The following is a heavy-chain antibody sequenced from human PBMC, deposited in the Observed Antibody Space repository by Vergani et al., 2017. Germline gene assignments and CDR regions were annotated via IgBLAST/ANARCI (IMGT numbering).Heavy chain of an antibody. CDR1: EYTFTSYY. CDR2: INPSGGST. V-gene: IGHV1-46*01. CDR3: AGDSRYCSSTSCYVGRDLFDP. D-gene: IGHD2-2*01. Sequence: QVKLVQSGAEVKKPGASVKVSCKASEYTFTSYYMHWVRQAHGQGLEGMGIINPSGGSTSYAQKFQGRVTMTRDTSTSTVYKELSSLRSEDTAVYYCAGDSRYCSSTSCYVGRDLFDPWGQGTLVTVSS. J-gene: IGHJ5*02.